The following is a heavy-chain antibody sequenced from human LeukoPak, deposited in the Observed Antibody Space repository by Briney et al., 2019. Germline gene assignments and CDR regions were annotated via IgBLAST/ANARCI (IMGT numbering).Heavy chain of an antibody. CDR1: GFTFSSYG. J-gene: IGHJ3*02. V-gene: IGHV3-33*01. CDR2: IWYDGSIK. CDR3: ARVGSGSYFLDGFDI. Sequence: GGSLRLSCAASGFTFSSYGMHWVRQTPGKGLEWVAVIWYDGSIKYYADSVKGRFTISRDNPKNTLYLQMNSLRAEDTAVYYCARVGSGSYFLDGFDIWGQGTMVTVSS. D-gene: IGHD1-26*01.